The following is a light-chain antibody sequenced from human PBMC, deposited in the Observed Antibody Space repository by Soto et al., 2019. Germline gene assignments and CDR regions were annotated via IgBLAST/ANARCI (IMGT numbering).Light chain of an antibody. J-gene: IGLJ1*01. CDR3: AAWDDSLNGYV. CDR2: SYN. Sequence: QSVLTQPPSTSGTPGQRVTISCSGSSSNIGSESVNWYQQLPGTAPKLLIYSYNQRPSGVPDRFSGSKSGTSASLATSGLQSEDEADYICAAWDDSLNGYVFGLGTKVTVL. V-gene: IGLV1-44*01. CDR1: SSNIGSES.